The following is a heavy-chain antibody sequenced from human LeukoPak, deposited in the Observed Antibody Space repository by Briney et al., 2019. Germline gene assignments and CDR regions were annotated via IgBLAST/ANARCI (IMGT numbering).Heavy chain of an antibody. J-gene: IGHJ4*02. CDR2: ISYNGGST. D-gene: IGHD3/OR15-3a*01. Sequence: PGGSLRLSCSASGFTLSSHAMHWVRQAPGKALEYVSAISYNGGSTYYANSVKDRFTISRDNSKNTLYLQMNSLRPEDTAVFYCVRRTGNYFDYWGQGTLVTVSS. CDR3: VRRTGNYFDY. V-gene: IGHV3-64D*09. CDR1: GFTLSSHA.